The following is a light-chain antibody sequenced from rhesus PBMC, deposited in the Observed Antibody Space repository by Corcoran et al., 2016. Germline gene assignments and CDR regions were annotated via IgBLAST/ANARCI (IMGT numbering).Light chain of an antibody. CDR2: KAY. J-gene: IGKJ3*01. CDR3: QHGYGTPFT. V-gene: IGKV1-74*01. CDR1: ENVNSY. Sequence: DIQMTQSPSSLSASAGDRVTITCRASENVNSYVNWYQYKPGKAPKRRIYKAYTLQGGVPSRFSGSGSGTDYTFTISSLQPEDVATYYCQHGYGTPFTFGPGTKLDIK.